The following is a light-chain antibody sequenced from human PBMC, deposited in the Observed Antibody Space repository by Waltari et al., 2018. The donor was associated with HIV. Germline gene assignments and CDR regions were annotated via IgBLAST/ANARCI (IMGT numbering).Light chain of an antibody. CDR2: DNN. Sequence: QSVLTQPPSVSAAPGQKVTISCSGSSSNIGNTYVSWYQQLPGTAPKLLIYDNNKRPSGIPDRFSCAKSGTSATLGITGLQTGDEADYYCGTWDSSLSAVVFGGGTKLTVL. CDR1: SSNIGNTY. V-gene: IGLV1-51*01. J-gene: IGLJ2*01. CDR3: GTWDSSLSAVV.